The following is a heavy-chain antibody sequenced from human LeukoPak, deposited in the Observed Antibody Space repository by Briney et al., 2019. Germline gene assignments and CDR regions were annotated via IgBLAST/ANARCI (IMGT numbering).Heavy chain of an antibody. CDR2: ISTDGSST. CDR3: AGGRSGNYGLFDY. D-gene: IGHD1-26*01. Sequence: GGSLRLSCAASGFTFSGYWMHWVRQAPGKGLVWVSRISTDGSSTNYADSVKGRFTISRDNAKDTLYLQMNSLRADDTAVYYCAGGRSGNYGLFDYWGQGTLVTVSS. J-gene: IGHJ4*02. CDR1: GFTFSGYW. V-gene: IGHV3-74*01.